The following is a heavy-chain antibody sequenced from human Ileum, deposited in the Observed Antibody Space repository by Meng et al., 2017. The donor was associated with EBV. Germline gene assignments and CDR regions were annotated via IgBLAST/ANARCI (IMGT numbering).Heavy chain of an antibody. J-gene: IGHJ4*02. Sequence: VHVQQWGAGLLNPSAALSLTCAVYGGSFSGYYWTWIRQPPGKGLEWIGEINHSGSTNYNPSLKSRVTISVDKNQFSLKLSSVTAADTAVYYCARGFYTYGSSCFDYWGQGTLVTVSS. D-gene: IGHD6-13*01. V-gene: IGHV4-34*01. CDR3: ARGFYTYGSSCFDY. CDR2: INHSGST. CDR1: GGSFSGYY.